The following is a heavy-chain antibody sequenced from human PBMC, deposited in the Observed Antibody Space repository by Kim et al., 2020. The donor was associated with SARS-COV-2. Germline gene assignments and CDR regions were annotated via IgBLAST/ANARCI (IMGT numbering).Heavy chain of an antibody. D-gene: IGHD3-3*01. V-gene: IGHV3-13*04. CDR3: ARGHSYDFWSGYYRVGAFDI. Sequence: GGSLRLSCAASGFTFSSYDMHWVRQATGKGLEWVSAIGTAGDTYYPGSVKGRFTISGENAKNSLYLQMNSLRAGDTAVYYCARGHSYDFWSGYYRVGAFDIWGQGTMVTVSS. J-gene: IGHJ3*02. CDR2: IGTAGDT. CDR1: GFTFSSYD.